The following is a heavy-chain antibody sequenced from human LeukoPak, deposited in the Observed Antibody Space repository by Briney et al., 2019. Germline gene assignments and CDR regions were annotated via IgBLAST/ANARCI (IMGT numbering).Heavy chain of an antibody. CDR2: ISSSSSYI. J-gene: IGHJ4*02. CDR1: GFTLSSNY. Sequence: GGSLSLLCAASGFTLSSNYMSWVRQAPGKGLEGVSSISSSSSYIYYADSVKGRFTISRDNANNSLYLQINSLRAENTAVYYCARVVSAAAISGVGFDYWGQGTLVTVSS. V-gene: IGHV3-21*01. D-gene: IGHD2-15*01. CDR3: ARVVSAAAISGVGFDY.